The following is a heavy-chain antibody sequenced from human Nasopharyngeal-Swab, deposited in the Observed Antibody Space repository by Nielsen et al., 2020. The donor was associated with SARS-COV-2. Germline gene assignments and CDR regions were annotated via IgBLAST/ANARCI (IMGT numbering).Heavy chain of an antibody. CDR2: INPNSGGT. CDR3: ARWYLGGIPPPPRRWLGY. V-gene: IGHV1-2*06. J-gene: IGHJ4*02. Sequence: ASVKVSCKASGYTFTGYYMHWVRQAPGQGLEWMGRINPNSGGTNYAQKFQGRVTMTRDTSISTAYMELSRLRSDDTAVYYWARWYLGGIPPPPRRWLGYWGQGTLATVSS. CDR1: GYTFTGYY. D-gene: IGHD3-16*01.